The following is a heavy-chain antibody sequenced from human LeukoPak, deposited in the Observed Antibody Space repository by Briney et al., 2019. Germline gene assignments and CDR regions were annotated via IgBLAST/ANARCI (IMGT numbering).Heavy chain of an antibody. V-gene: IGHV4-39*01. D-gene: IGHD3-10*01. CDR2: IYYSGST. J-gene: IGHJ3*02. CDR3: ARPFMVRGVMDAFDT. Sequence: PSETLSLTCTVSGGSISSSSYYWGWIRQPPGKGLEWIGSIYYSGSTYYNPSLKSRVTISVDTSKNQFSLKLSSVTAADTAVYYCARPFMVRGVMDAFDTWGQGTMVTVSS. CDR1: GGSISSSSYY.